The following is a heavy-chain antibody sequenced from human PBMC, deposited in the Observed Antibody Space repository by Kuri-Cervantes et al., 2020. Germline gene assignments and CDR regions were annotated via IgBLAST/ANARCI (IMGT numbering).Heavy chain of an antibody. CDR3: AKVTDGVPVPLPPYCDS. V-gene: IGHV3-30*02. Sequence: GESLKISCAASGFTFSDYYMSWVRQAPGKGLEWVAFIRYDGKYTYYADSVKGRFTTSRENSKKILYLQMSSLRAEDTAVYYCAKVTDGVPVPLPPYCDSWGQGTLVTVSS. D-gene: IGHD1-20*01. CDR2: IRYDGKYT. CDR1: GFTFSDYY. J-gene: IGHJ4*02.